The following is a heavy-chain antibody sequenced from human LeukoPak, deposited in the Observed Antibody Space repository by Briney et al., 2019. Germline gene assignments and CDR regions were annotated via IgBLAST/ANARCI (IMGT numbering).Heavy chain of an antibody. CDR1: GGSISSYY. Sequence: SETLSLTCTVSGGSISSYYWSWIRQPAGKGLEWIGRIYTSGSTIYNPSLKSRVTMSVDTSKNQFSLKLSSVTAADTAVYYCARDAHIAAAAFNWFDPWGQGTLVTVSS. V-gene: IGHV4-4*07. CDR3: ARDAHIAAAAFNWFDP. CDR2: IYTSGST. J-gene: IGHJ5*02. D-gene: IGHD6-13*01.